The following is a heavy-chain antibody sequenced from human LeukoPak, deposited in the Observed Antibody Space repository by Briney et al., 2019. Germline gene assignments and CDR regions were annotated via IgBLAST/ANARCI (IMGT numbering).Heavy chain of an antibody. CDR1: GGSISSYY. J-gene: IGHJ5*02. Sequence: SETLPLTCTVSGGSISSYYWSWIRQPPGKGLEWIGYIYYSGSTNYNPSLKSRVTISVDTSKNQFSLKLSSVTAADTAVYYCARWRPDSSGYYYWFDPWGQGTLVTVSS. V-gene: IGHV4-59*08. D-gene: IGHD3-22*01. CDR3: ARWRPDSSGYYYWFDP. CDR2: IYYSGST.